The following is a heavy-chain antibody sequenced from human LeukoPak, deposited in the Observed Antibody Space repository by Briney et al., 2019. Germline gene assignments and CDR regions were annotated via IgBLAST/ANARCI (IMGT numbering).Heavy chain of an antibody. Sequence: PGGSLRLSCAASGFTFSSYSMNWVRQAPGEGLEWVSSISSSSSYIYYADSAKGRFTISRDNAKNSLYLQMNSLRAEDTAVYYCARGAGWYGYYGMDVWGQGTTVTVSS. CDR2: ISSSSSYI. CDR1: GFTFSSYS. V-gene: IGHV3-21*01. D-gene: IGHD6-19*01. CDR3: ARGAGWYGYYGMDV. J-gene: IGHJ6*02.